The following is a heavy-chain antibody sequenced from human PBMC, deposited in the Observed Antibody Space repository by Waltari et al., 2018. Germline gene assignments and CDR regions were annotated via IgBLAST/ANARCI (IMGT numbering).Heavy chain of an antibody. V-gene: IGHV4-34*01. CDR3: AREYILVWFGELLPYYFDY. CDR2: NNHRGST. D-gene: IGHD3-10*01. CDR1: GGSFSGYY. J-gene: IGHJ4*02. Sequence: QVQLQQWGAGLLKPSETLSLTCAVYGGSFSGYYWSWIRQAPGKGLEWIGGNNHRGSTTYTPAPKSRGTISVDTSENQFSLKLSSVTAADTAVYYCAREYILVWFGELLPYYFDYWGQGTLVTVSS.